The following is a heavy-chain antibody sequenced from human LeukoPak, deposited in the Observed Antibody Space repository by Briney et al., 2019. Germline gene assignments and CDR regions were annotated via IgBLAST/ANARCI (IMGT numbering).Heavy chain of an antibody. CDR3: VRGTGY. J-gene: IGHJ4*02. V-gene: IGHV3-64D*06. CDR1: GFTLSTYV. Sequence: GPLRLSCSVSGFTLSTYVMHWVRQAPGKGLEYVSAISSNGDNTYYADSVKGRFTISRDNSKNTLYLQMSSLRADDTAVYYCVRGTGYWGQGTLVTVSS. CDR2: ISSNGDNT. D-gene: IGHD3-10*01.